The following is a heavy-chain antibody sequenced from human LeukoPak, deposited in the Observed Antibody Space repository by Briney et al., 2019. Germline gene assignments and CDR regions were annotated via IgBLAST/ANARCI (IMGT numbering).Heavy chain of an antibody. CDR2: IKEDGSEK. V-gene: IGHV3-7*02. CDR3: ASIWVAETGY. Sequence: GGSLRLSCAASGFTFSSHWMNWVRQAPGKGLEWVANIKEDGSEKYYVDSVKGRFTISRDNAKNSLCLQMNSLRAEDTAVYYCASIWVAETGYWGQGTLVTVSS. J-gene: IGHJ4*02. CDR1: GFTFSSHW. D-gene: IGHD2-15*01.